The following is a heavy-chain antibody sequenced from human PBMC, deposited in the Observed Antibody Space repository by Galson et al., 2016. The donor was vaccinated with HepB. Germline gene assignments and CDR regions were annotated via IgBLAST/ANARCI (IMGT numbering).Heavy chain of an antibody. J-gene: IGHJ4*02. CDR3: ATRIASSWFIYFDY. CDR2: ITDNGGGT. Sequence: SLRLSCAASGFTFSNYAMSWVRQAPGKGLEWVSIITDNGGGTYYADSVQGRFTISRDNSKSTLYLQMNSLRAEDTAVYYCATRIASSWFIYFDYWGQGTLVTVSS. D-gene: IGHD6-13*01. CDR1: GFTFSNYA. V-gene: IGHV3-23*01.